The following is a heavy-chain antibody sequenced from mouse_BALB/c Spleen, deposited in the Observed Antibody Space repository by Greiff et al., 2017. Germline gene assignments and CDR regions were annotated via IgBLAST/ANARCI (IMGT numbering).Heavy chain of an antibody. CDR1: GFTFSSYA. D-gene: IGHD2-4*01. CDR3: ARDDYDYDGGFDY. CDR2: ISSGGST. J-gene: IGHJ2*01. Sequence: EVKLEESGGGLVKPGGSLKLSCAASGFTFSSYAMSWVRQTPEKRLEWVASISSGGSTYYPDSVKGRFTISRDNARNILYLQMSSLRSEDTAMYYCARDDYDYDGGFDYWGQGTTLTVSS. V-gene: IGHV5-6-5*01.